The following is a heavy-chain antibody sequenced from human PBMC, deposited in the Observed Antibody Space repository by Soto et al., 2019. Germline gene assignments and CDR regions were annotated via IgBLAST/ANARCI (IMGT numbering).Heavy chain of an antibody. CDR2: ISFDGANI. CDR1: GFLFRNYA. Sequence: QVQLVESGGGVVQPGTSLRLSCAASGFLFRNYAMHWVRQSPAKGLEWLAVISFDGANIFYAGAAKGRSTISRDNSKQTLYLQLDSLRPEDTGVYFCARDPYGGYIFDSWGQGTQVTLSS. D-gene: IGHD5-12*01. CDR3: ARDPYGGYIFDS. J-gene: IGHJ4*02. V-gene: IGHV3-30-3*01.